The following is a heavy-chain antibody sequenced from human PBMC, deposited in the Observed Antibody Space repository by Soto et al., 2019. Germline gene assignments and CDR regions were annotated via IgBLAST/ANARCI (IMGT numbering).Heavy chain of an antibody. V-gene: IGHV4-59*01. CDR1: GGSISSYY. CDR3: ARAWFGELNYMDV. CDR2: IYYSGST. D-gene: IGHD3-10*01. Sequence: SETLSLTCTVSGGSISSYYWSWIRQPPGKGLEWIGYIYYSGSTNYNPSLKSRVTISVDTSKNQFSLKLSSVTAADTAVYYCARAWFGELNYMDVWGKGATVTVSS. J-gene: IGHJ6*03.